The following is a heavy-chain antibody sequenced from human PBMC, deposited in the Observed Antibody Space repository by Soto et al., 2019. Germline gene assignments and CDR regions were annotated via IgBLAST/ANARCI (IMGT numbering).Heavy chain of an antibody. J-gene: IGHJ4*02. V-gene: IGHV3-30*04. CDR3: AAVDYYDNSGQEHK. D-gene: IGHD3-22*01. Sequence: QVQLVESGGGVVQPGRSLRLSCAASGFTFSTYAMHWVRQAPGKGLEWVAVLSYDGSNEYFVDSVKGRFTISRDNSKNTLYLQMNSLRAEDTAVYYCAAVDYYDNSGQEHKWGPGTLVTVSS. CDR1: GFTFSTYA. CDR2: LSYDGSNE.